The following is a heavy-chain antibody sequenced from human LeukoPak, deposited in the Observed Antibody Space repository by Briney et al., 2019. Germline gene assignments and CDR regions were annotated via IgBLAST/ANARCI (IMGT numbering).Heavy chain of an antibody. V-gene: IGHV3-30-3*01. Sequence: GGSLRLSCAASGFTFSSYAMHWVRQAPGKGLEWVAVISYDGSNKYYADSVKGRFTSSRDNSKNTLYLQMNSLRAEDTAVYYCARDLVDYGDPEGAFDIWGQGTMVTVSS. D-gene: IGHD4-17*01. CDR1: GFTFSSYA. CDR2: ISYDGSNK. CDR3: ARDLVDYGDPEGAFDI. J-gene: IGHJ3*02.